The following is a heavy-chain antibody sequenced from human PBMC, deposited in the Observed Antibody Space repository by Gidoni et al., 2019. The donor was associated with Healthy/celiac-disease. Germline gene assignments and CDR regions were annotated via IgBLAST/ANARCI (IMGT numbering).Heavy chain of an antibody. D-gene: IGHD1-1*01. V-gene: IGHV1-69*06. Sequence: QVQLVQSGAEVKKPGSSVKVSCKASGGTFRSYAISWVRQAPGQGLEWMGGIIPIVGTANYAQKFQGRVTITADKSTSTAYMELSSLRSEDTAVYYCARGNNWNDLTSPFDYWGQGTLVTVSS. CDR1: GGTFRSYA. CDR2: IIPIVGTA. CDR3: ARGNNWNDLTSPFDY. J-gene: IGHJ4*02.